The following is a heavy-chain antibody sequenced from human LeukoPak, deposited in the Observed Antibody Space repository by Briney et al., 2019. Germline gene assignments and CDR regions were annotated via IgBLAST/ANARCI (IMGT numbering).Heavy chain of an antibody. V-gene: IGHV4-59*01. D-gene: IGHD3-22*01. Sequence: PSETLSLTCTDSGGSISSYYWSWIRQPPGKGLEWIGYIYYSGSTNYNPSLKSRVTISVDTSKNQFSLKLSSVTAADTAVYYCARGAMIERRRDYFDYWGQGTLVTVSS. CDR2: IYYSGST. J-gene: IGHJ4*02. CDR1: GGSISSYY. CDR3: ARGAMIERRRDYFDY.